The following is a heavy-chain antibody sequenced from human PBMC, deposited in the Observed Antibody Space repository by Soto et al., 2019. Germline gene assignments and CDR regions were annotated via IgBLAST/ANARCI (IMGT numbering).Heavy chain of an antibody. CDR2: INPGNGNT. D-gene: IGHD2-15*01. V-gene: IGHV1-3*01. J-gene: IGHJ2*01. CDR1: GYTFTNYA. CDR3: AREQVVVATTPHWYFDL. Sequence: ASVKVSCKASGYTFTNYAMHWARQAPGQRLEWMGWINPGNGNTKYSQKFQGRVTITRDTSASTAYMELSSLRSEDTAVYYCAREQVVVATTPHWYFDLWGRGTLVTVSS.